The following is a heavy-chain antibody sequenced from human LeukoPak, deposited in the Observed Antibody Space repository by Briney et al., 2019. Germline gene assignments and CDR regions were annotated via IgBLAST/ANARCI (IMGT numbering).Heavy chain of an antibody. CDR2: IIGNAGST. CDR3: ARDRGYSYGFFDY. Sequence: PGGSLRLSCVASGFTFSTYAMTWVRQAPGKGLEWVSTIIGNAGSTYYADSVKGRFTISRDNSKNTLYLQMNSLRAEDTAVYYCARDRGYSYGFFDYWGQGTLVTVSS. V-gene: IGHV3-23*01. D-gene: IGHD5-18*01. CDR1: GFTFSTYA. J-gene: IGHJ4*02.